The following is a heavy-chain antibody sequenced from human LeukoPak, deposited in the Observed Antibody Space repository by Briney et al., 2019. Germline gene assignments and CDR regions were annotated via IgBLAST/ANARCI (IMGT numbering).Heavy chain of an antibody. CDR1: GGSINYYY. CDR2: IHSSGNT. CDR3: ARVGRYCSGGSCHFDN. V-gene: IGHV4-59*01. D-gene: IGHD2-15*01. J-gene: IGHJ4*02. Sequence: KPSETLSLTCTVSGGSINYYYWNWIRQPPGKGLEWIGYIHSSGNTRYNPSLRSRVTMSVETSKNQFSLRLSSVTAVDTAVYYCARVGRYCSGGSCHFDNWGQGTLVTVSS.